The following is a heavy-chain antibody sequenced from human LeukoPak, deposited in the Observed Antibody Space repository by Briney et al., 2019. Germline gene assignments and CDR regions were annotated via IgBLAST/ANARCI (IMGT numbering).Heavy chain of an antibody. V-gene: IGHV3-48*04. CDR1: GFTFSSYT. CDR3: ARVAVIYQYYMDV. D-gene: IGHD2-2*01. Sequence: PGGSLRLSCAASGFTFSSYTMNWVRQPPGKGLEWVSNIGTSTTTIYYADSVKGRFTISRDNAKNFLYMQLNSLTAEDTAVYFCARVAVIYQYYMDVWGKGTTVTVSS. CDR2: IGTSTTTI. J-gene: IGHJ6*03.